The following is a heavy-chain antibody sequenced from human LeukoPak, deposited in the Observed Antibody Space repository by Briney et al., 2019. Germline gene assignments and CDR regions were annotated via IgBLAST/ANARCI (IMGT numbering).Heavy chain of an antibody. Sequence: PGGSLTLSCAASGFTFSNAWMSWVRHAPGKGLEWDVRIKSKIDCGTTDYAAPVKGRFTISRDDSKNTLYLQMNSLKTEDTAVYYCTTNNYYDSSGTIVRGAFDYWGQGTLVTVSS. CDR2: IKSKIDCGTT. D-gene: IGHD3-22*01. J-gene: IGHJ4*02. CDR1: GFTFSNAW. V-gene: IGHV3-15*01. CDR3: TTNNYYDSSGTIVRGAFDY.